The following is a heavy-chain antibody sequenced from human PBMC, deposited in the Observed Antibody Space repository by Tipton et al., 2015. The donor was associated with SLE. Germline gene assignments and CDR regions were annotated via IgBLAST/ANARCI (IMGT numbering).Heavy chain of an antibody. CDR3: AKEVTAHGGYYTDV. Sequence: SLRLSCAASGFTFSSYGMHWVRQAPGKGLEWVAVIWYDGSNKYYADSVKGRFTISRDNSKNTLYLQMNSLRAEDTAVYYCAKEVTAHGGYYTDVWGKGTTVTISS. V-gene: IGHV3-30*18. CDR2: IWYDGSNK. CDR1: GFTFSSYG. D-gene: IGHD3-16*01. J-gene: IGHJ6*03.